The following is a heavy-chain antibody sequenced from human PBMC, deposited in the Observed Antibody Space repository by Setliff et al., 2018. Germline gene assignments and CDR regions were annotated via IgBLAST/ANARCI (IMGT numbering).Heavy chain of an antibody. J-gene: IGHJ6*04. CDR3: ARLPQVVKGGDVEV. Sequence: PGGSLRLSCVVSGFTFSDYYMSWIRQAPGKGLEWVSAISGGSGRTYYVATVKGRFTISRDDSKNSLYLQMNSLRAEDTAVYYCARLPQVVKGGDVEVWGKGTTVTVSS. D-gene: IGHD6-6*01. CDR2: ISGGSGRT. V-gene: IGHV3-23*02. CDR1: GFTFSDYY.